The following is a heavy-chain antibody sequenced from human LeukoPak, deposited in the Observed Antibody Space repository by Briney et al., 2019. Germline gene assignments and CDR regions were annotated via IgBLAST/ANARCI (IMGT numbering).Heavy chain of an antibody. J-gene: IGHJ4*02. D-gene: IGHD3-16*01. CDR1: GFTFSSYW. V-gene: IGHV3-7*01. Sequence: PGGSLRLSCAASGFTFSSYWMSWVRQAPGKGLEWVANIKQDGSEKYYVDSVKGRFTISRDNAKNSLYLQMNSLRAEDTAVYYCARDAEGEFAPAYYFDYWGQGTLVTVSS. CDR3: ARDAEGEFAPAYYFDY. CDR2: IKQDGSEK.